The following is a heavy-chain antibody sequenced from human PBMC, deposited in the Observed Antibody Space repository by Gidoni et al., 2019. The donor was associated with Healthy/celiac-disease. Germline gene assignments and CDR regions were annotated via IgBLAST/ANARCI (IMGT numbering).Heavy chain of an antibody. CDR3: ARKGEGLTYYDFWSGILMGPFDY. J-gene: IGHJ4*02. D-gene: IGHD3-3*01. CDR2: IYYSGST. Sequence: QLQLQESGPGLVKPSETLSITCTVAGGSISSSSYYWGWLRQPPGKGLEWIGSIYYSGSTYYNQSLKSRVTISVDTSKNQFSLKLSSVTAADTAVYYCARKGEGLTYYDFWSGILMGPFDYWGQGTLVTVSS. CDR1: GGSISSSSYY. V-gene: IGHV4-39*01.